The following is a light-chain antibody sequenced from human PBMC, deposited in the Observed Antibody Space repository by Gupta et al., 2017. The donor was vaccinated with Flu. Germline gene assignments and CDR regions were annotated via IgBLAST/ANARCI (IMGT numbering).Light chain of an antibody. Sequence: QSVLTQPPPLSWAPGQRVTMSCAGSISNIGAGYDVHWYQQLPGTAPKLLIYGNSNRPSGVPDRFSGSKSGTSASLAITGLQAEGEADYYCQSYDSSRSGSVFGGGTKLTVL. CDR2: GNS. J-gene: IGLJ3*02. V-gene: IGLV1-40*01. CDR1: ISNIGAGYD. CDR3: QSYDSSRSGSV.